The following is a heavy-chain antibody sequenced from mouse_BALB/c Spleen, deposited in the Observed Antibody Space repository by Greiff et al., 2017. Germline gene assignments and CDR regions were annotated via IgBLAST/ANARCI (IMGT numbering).Heavy chain of an antibody. J-gene: IGHJ4*01. V-gene: IGHV3-2*02. CDR3: ARGGYYVYYAMDY. D-gene: IGHD2-3*01. Sequence: EVKLVESGPGLVKPSQSLSLTCTVTGYSITSDYAWNWIRQFPGNKLEWMGYISYSGSTSYNPSLKSRISITRDTSKNQFFLQLNSVTTEDTATYYCARGGYYVYYAMDYWGQGTSVTVSS. CDR2: ISYSGST. CDR1: GYSITSDYA.